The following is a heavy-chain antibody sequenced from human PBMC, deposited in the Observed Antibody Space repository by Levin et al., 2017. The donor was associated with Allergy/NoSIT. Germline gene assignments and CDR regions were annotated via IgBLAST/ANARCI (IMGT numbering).Heavy chain of an antibody. CDR3: AKVSVPRGYYYYYMDV. Sequence: SLKISCAASGFTFDDYAMHWVRQAPGKGLEWVSGISWNSGSIGYADSVKGRFTISRDNAKNSLYLQMNSLRAEDTALYYCAKVSVPRGYYYYYMDVWGKGTTVTVSS. D-gene: IGHD3-16*02. V-gene: IGHV3-9*01. CDR2: ISWNSGSI. J-gene: IGHJ6*03. CDR1: GFTFDDYA.